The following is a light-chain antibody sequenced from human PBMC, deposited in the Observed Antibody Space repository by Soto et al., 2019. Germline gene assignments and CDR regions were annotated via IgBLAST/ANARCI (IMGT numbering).Light chain of an antibody. V-gene: IGKV3-20*01. J-gene: IGKJ2*01. CDR1: QSLTSSY. Sequence: EIVLTQSPGTLSLSPGERATLSCRASQSLTSSYLAWYQQKPGQAPRLLIYGASSRATGITDRFSGSGSGTDFTLTISRLEPEDFALYYCQQYESSPPSYTCGQGTKLEI. CDR3: QQYESSPPSYT. CDR2: GAS.